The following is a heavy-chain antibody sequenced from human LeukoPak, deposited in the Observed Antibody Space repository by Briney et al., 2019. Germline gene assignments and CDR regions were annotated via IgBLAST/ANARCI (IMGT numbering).Heavy chain of an antibody. V-gene: IGHV4-61*01. CDR2: IHYSGST. D-gene: IGHD1-7*01. CDR3: TRTGSTGGY. CDR1: GGSVSGGNYY. J-gene: IGHJ4*02. Sequence: SETLSLTCTVSGGSVSGGNYYCSWIRQSPGKGLEWIGYIHYSGSTVYNPSLKSRVTMSIDTSKNQFSLNLSSATAADTAVYYCTRTGSTGGYWGQGTLVTVS.